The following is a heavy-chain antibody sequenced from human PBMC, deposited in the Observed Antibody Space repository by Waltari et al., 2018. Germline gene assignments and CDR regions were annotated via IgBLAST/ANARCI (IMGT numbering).Heavy chain of an antibody. CDR3: ATRPEYFRYFNI. CDR1: DFSGANKY. CDR2: IYGDGTT. J-gene: IGHJ2*01. D-gene: IGHD6-6*01. Sequence: EVPLVQSGGGLVQPGGSLRLSCAASDFSGANKYMTWVRQAPGKGLEYVSVIYGDGTTYYPDSVKGRFTISRDNSKNTLYFQMDSLREEDTAVYYCATRPEYFRYFNIWGRGTLVTVSS. V-gene: IGHV3-66*02.